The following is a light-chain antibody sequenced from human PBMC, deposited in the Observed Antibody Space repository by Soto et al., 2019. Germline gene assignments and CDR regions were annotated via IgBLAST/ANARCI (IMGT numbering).Light chain of an antibody. Sequence: EIVLTQSPGTLSLSPGERATLSCRASTSIGRRFLAWYQQKPGQAPRLLMYGASSRATGIQDRFSGTGSGTDFTLTISRLEPEDFAVYYCQQYGSSQYTFGLGTKLEIK. CDR1: TSIGRRF. CDR2: GAS. J-gene: IGKJ2*01. V-gene: IGKV3-20*01. CDR3: QQYGSSQYT.